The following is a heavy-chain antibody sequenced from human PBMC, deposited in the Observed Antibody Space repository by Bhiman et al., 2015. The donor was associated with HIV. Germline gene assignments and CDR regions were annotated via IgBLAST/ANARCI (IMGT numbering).Heavy chain of an antibody. D-gene: IGHD2-2*01. CDR3: ARSTKYCSTARCYRVHYGLDV. J-gene: IGHJ6*02. CDR2: ISSSSSYI. Sequence: EVQLVESGGGLVKPGGSLRLSCAASGFTFSSYSMNWVRQAPGKGLEWVSSISSSSSYIYYADSLKGRFTISRDNAKNSLYLQMNSLRAEDTAVYYCARSTKYCSTARCYRVHYGLDVWGQGTTVTVSS. CDR1: GFTFSSYS. V-gene: IGHV3-21*01.